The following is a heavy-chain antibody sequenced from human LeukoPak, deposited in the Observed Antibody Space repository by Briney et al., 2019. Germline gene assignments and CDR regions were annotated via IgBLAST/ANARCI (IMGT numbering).Heavy chain of an antibody. Sequence: AGGSLRLSCAASGFTFSSYEMNWVRQAPGKGLDWVSYISTSGSTIYYADSVKGRFTISRDNAKNSLYLQMNSLRAEDTAVYYCARGGARHYDILTGYRKDWFDPWGQGTLVTVSS. D-gene: IGHD3-9*01. V-gene: IGHV3-48*03. CDR3: ARGGARHYDILTGYRKDWFDP. CDR1: GFTFSSYE. J-gene: IGHJ5*02. CDR2: ISTSGSTI.